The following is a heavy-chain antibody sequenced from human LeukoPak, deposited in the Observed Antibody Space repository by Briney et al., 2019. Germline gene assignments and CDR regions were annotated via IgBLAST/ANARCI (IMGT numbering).Heavy chain of an antibody. Sequence: GGSLRLSCAASGFTFSSYRMNWARQAPGKGLEWVANIKQDGSEKNYVDSVKGRFTISRDNAKNSLYLQMNNLRVEDTAMYYCAGGTGFIIKDWGQGTLVTVSS. CDR3: AGGTGFIIKD. V-gene: IGHV3-7*03. J-gene: IGHJ4*02. CDR2: IKQDGSEK. D-gene: IGHD3-9*01. CDR1: GFTFSSYR.